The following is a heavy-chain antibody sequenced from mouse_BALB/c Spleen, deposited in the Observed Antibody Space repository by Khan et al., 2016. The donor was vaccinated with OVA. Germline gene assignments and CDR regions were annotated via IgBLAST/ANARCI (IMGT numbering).Heavy chain of an antibody. CDR3: ARSLYYSYGYALDC. V-gene: IGHV3-2*02. D-gene: IGHD2-14*01. Sequence: EVQLQESGPGLVKPSQSLSLTCTVTGYSITSDYAWNWIRQFPGNKLEWMGYISSTGSTSYNPSLKSRISITRDTSKNQFFLRLKSVTTEDTATYYCARSLYYSYGYALDCWGRGTSVTVSS. CDR1: GYSITSDYA. CDR2: ISSTGST. J-gene: IGHJ4*01.